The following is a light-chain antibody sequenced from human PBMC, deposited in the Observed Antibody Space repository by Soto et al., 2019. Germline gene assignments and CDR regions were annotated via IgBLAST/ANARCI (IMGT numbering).Light chain of an antibody. V-gene: IGKV1-39*01. Sequence: DIQMTQSPSSLSASVGDRVTITCRASQSISRYLNWYQQKPGKAPKLLIHAASRLQSGVPSRFSGSGSETDFTLTINSLQPEDFATYFCQQSNGAPSFGPGTRVDFK. CDR2: AAS. CDR1: QSISRY. J-gene: IGKJ3*01. CDR3: QQSNGAPS.